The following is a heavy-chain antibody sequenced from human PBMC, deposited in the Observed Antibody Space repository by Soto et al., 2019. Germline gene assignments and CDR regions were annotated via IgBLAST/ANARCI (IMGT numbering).Heavy chain of an antibody. CDR2: IKSKTDGGTT. CDR3: TTSRLGGTDAFDI. V-gene: IGHV3-15*01. J-gene: IGHJ3*02. D-gene: IGHD3-16*01. CDR1: GFTFSNAW. Sequence: GGSLRLSCAASGFTFSNAWMSWVRQAPGKGLEWVGRIKSKTDGGTTDYAAPVKGRFTISRDDSKNTLYLQMNSLKTEDTAVYYCTTSRLGGTDAFDIWGQGTMVTVSS.